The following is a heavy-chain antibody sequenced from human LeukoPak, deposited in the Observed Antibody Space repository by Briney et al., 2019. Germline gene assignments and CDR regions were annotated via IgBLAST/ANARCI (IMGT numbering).Heavy chain of an antibody. V-gene: IGHV3-74*03. Sequence: PGGSLRLSCAASGFTFSNYWMHWVRQAPGKGLVWVSRIDTNGTRIMDADSVKGRFIISRDNAKNTLYLQMNSLRVEDTALYHCARVDCSGGSCRFDYWGQGTLVTVSS. CDR3: ARVDCSGGSCRFDY. CDR2: IDTNGTRI. D-gene: IGHD2-15*01. CDR1: GFTFSNYW. J-gene: IGHJ4*02.